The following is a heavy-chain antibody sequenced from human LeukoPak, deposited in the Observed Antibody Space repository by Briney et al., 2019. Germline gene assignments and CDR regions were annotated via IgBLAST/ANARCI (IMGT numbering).Heavy chain of an antibody. D-gene: IGHD1-26*01. CDR3: ARLRALGSFHYYYYMDV. J-gene: IGHJ6*03. Sequence: PSETLSLICSVSGVSISSSNSYWGWIRQPPGKGLEWIGSIYYTGNTYYNASLKSQVSISIDMSKNQFSLKLSSVTAADTAVYYCARLRALGSFHYYYYMDVWGKGTTVTISS. V-gene: IGHV4-39*01. CDR2: IYYTGNT. CDR1: GVSISSSNSY.